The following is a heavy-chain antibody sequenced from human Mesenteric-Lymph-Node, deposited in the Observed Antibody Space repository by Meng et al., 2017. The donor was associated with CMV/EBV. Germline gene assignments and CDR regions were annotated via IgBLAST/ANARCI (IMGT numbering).Heavy chain of an antibody. CDR3: ARDGLAHDVFYYYYGMDV. V-gene: IGHV1-8*01. CDR2: MNPNSGNT. Sequence: ASVKVSCKASGYTFTSYDINWVRQATGQGLEWMGWMNPNSGNTGYAQKFQGRVTMTRNTSISTAYMELSSLRSEDTAVYYCARDGLAHDVFYYYYGMDVWGQGTTVTVSS. CDR1: GYTFTSYD. J-gene: IGHJ6*02. D-gene: IGHD3-3*02.